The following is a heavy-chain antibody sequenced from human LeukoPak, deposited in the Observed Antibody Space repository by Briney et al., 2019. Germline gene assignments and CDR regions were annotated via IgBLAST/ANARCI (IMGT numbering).Heavy chain of an antibody. CDR1: GGTFSSYA. J-gene: IGHJ4*02. D-gene: IGHD3-16*01. Sequence: ASVKVSCKASGGTFSSYAISWVRQMPGKGLEWMGIIYPGDSDTRYSPSFQGQVTISADKSISTAYLQWSSLKASDTAMYYCARHGAGFDYWGQGTPVTVSS. V-gene: IGHV5-51*01. CDR2: IYPGDSDT. CDR3: ARHGAGFDY.